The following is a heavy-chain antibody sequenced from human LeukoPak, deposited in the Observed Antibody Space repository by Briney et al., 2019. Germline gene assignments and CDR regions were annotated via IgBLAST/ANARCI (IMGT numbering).Heavy chain of an antibody. V-gene: IGHV3-9*01. Sequence: GRSLRLSCAASGFTFDDYAMHWVRQAPGKGLEWVSGISWNSGSIGYADSVKGRFTISRDNAKNSLYVQMNSLRVEDTAVYYCAKGVVTAPRTALDIWGQGTMVTVSS. J-gene: IGHJ3*02. CDR3: AKGVVTAPRTALDI. CDR1: GFTFDDYA. D-gene: IGHD2-21*02. CDR2: ISWNSGSI.